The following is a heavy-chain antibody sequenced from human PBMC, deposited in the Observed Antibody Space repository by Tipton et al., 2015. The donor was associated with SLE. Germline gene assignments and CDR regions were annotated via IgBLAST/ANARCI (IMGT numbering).Heavy chain of an antibody. CDR3: ASVGFSMAGTSEDAFDI. Sequence: TLSLTCTVSGDSINSDNYYWTWVRQPAGKGLEWIGHIHTSGRTDYNPSLKSRVTTSVDTSKNQFSLKLSSVTAADTTVYYCASVGFSMAGTSEDAFDIWGQGTMVTVSS. V-gene: IGHV4-61*09. CDR2: IHTSGRT. J-gene: IGHJ3*02. CDR1: GDSINSDNYY. D-gene: IGHD6-19*01.